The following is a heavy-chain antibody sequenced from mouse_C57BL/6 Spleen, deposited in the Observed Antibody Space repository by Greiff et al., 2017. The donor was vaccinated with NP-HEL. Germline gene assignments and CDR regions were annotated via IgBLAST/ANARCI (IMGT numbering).Heavy chain of an antibody. Sequence: EVKLMESGGGLVKPGGSLKLSCAASGFTFSSYAMSWVRQTPEKRLEWVATISDGGSYTYYPDNVKGRFTISRDNAKNNLYLQMSHLKSEDTAMYYCARGYYYGSSSPFAYWGQGTLVTVSA. J-gene: IGHJ3*01. CDR3: ARGYYYGSSSPFAY. D-gene: IGHD1-1*01. V-gene: IGHV5-4*03. CDR2: ISDGGSYT. CDR1: GFTFSSYA.